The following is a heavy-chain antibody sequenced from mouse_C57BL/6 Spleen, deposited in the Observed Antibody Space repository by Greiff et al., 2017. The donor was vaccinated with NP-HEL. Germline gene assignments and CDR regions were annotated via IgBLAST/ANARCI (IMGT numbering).Heavy chain of an antibody. CDR2: IDPNSGGT. V-gene: IGHV1-72*01. Sequence: VQLQQSGAELVKPGASVKLSCKASGYTFTSYWMHWVKQRPGRGLEWIGRIDPNSGGTKYNEKFKSKATLTVDKPSSTAYMQLSSLTSEDSAVYYCARCITTVVAPYYYAMDYWGQGTSVTVSS. D-gene: IGHD1-1*01. CDR1: GYTFTSYW. CDR3: ARCITTVVAPYYYAMDY. J-gene: IGHJ4*01.